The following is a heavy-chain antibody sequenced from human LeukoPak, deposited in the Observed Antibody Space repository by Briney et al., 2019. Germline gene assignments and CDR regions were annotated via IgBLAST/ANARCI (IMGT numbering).Heavy chain of an antibody. Sequence: GGSLRLSCAASGFTFRNYGMSWVRQAPGKGLEWVSAISGSGGSTYYADSVKGRFTISRDNSKNTLYLQMNSLRAEDTAVYYCAKESRGSSIFDYWGQGTLVTVSS. D-gene: IGHD3-10*01. CDR1: GFTFRNYG. CDR2: ISGSGGST. J-gene: IGHJ4*02. V-gene: IGHV3-23*01. CDR3: AKESRGSSIFDY.